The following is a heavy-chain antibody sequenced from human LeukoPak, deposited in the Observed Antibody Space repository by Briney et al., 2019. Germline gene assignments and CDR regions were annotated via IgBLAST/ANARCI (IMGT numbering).Heavy chain of an antibody. CDR3: ASTTMTTLDHAFDI. J-gene: IGHJ3*02. CDR2: IYTSGST. Sequence: PSQTLSLTCTVSGGSISSGSYYWSWIRQPAGKGLEWIGRIYTSGSTNYNPSLKSRVTISVDTSKNQFSLKLSSVTAADTAVYYCASTTMTTLDHAFDIWGQGTMVTVSS. V-gene: IGHV4-61*02. D-gene: IGHD3-22*01. CDR1: GGSISSGSYY.